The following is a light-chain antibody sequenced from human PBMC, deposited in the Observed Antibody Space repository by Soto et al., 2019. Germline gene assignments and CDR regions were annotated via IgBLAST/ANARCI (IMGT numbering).Light chain of an antibody. CDR1: SSDVGGYNY. CDR3: SSYTSGRIVYV. Sequence: QSALTQPASVSGSPGQSITISCTGTSSDVGGYNYVSWYQQHPGKAPKLMIYEVSNRPSGVSNRFSGSKSGNTASLTISGLRGEDEVNYFCSSYTSGRIVYVFGPGTK. CDR2: EVS. J-gene: IGLJ1*01. V-gene: IGLV2-14*01.